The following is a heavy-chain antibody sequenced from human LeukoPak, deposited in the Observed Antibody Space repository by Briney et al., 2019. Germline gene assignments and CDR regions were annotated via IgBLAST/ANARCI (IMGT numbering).Heavy chain of an antibody. CDR3: ARAEGSGSSFDY. D-gene: IGHD3-10*01. V-gene: IGHV3-21*01. CDR2: ISSSSTYI. CDR1: GFPFRRFS. J-gene: IGHJ4*02. Sequence: GGSLRLSCVASGFPFRRFSMKWVRQAPGKGLEWVSSISSSSTYIYYADSVKGRFTISRDNAKNSLYLQMNSLRVEDTAVYYCARAEGSGSSFDYWGQGTLVTVSS.